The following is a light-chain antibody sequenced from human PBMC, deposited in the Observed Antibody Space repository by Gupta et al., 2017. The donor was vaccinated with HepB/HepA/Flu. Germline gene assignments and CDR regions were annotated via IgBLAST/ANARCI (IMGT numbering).Light chain of an antibody. J-gene: IGLJ2*01. V-gene: IGLV1-40*01. CDR3: QAYDSSLSAVV. CDR1: SSNIRAGYD. Sequence: QSVLTQPPSVSGAPGQRVTISCTVSSSNIRAGYDVHWYQQLPGTAPKLSCSGNSNRPAGVPDRFAGSKSGTSASLAITGLQAEDEADYYCQAYDSSLSAVVFGGGTKLTVL. CDR2: GNS.